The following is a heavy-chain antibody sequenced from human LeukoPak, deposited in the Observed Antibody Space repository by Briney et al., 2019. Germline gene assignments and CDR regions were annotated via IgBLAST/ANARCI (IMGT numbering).Heavy chain of an antibody. V-gene: IGHV1-69*13. CDR3: ATTYSSSEGGGYFDY. D-gene: IGHD6-13*01. CDR2: IIPIFGTA. Sequence: SVKVSCKASGGTFSSYAISWVRQAPGQGLEWMGGIIPIFGTANYAQKFQGRVTITADESTSTAYMELSSLRSEDTAVYYCATTYSSSEGGGYFDYWGQGTLVTVSS. CDR1: GGTFSSYA. J-gene: IGHJ4*02.